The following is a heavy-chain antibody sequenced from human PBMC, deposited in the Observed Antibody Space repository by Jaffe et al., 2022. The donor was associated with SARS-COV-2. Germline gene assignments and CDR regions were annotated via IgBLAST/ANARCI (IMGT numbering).Heavy chain of an antibody. CDR3: AKSPDKFVTIFGVGWFDP. CDR2: ISGSGGST. D-gene: IGHD3-3*01. J-gene: IGHJ5*02. CDR1: GFTFSSYA. Sequence: EVQLLESGGGLVQPGGSLRLSCAASGFTFSSYAMSWVRQAPGKGLEWVSAISGSGGSTYYADSVKGRFTISRDNSKNTLYLQMNSLRAEDTAVYYCAKSPDKFVTIFGVGWFDPWGQGTLVTVSS. V-gene: IGHV3-23*01.